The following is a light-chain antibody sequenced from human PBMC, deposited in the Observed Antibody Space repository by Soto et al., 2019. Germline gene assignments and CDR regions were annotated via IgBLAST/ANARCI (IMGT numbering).Light chain of an antibody. Sequence: QSALTQPRSVSGSPGQSVTISCTGTSSDVGGYNSVSWYQQHPGKAPKLMIFDVSERPSGVPDRFSGSKSGNTASLTISGLQAEDEGDYYCCSYAGSFVVFGGGTKLTVL. V-gene: IGLV2-11*01. CDR3: CSYAGSFVV. J-gene: IGLJ2*01. CDR2: DVS. CDR1: SSDVGGYNS.